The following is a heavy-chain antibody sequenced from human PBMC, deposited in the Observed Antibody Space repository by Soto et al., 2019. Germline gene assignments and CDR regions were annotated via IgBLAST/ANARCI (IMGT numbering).Heavy chain of an antibody. D-gene: IGHD5-12*01. CDR1: GGSFSGYY. Sequence: SETLSLTCAVYGGSFSGYYWSWIRQPPGKGLEWIGEINHSGSTNYNPSLKSRVTISVDTSKNQFSLKLSSVTAADTAVYYCARKGKSGYSGYDSAFDIWGQGTMVTVSS. J-gene: IGHJ3*02. V-gene: IGHV4-34*01. CDR3: ARKGKSGYSGYDSAFDI. CDR2: INHSGST.